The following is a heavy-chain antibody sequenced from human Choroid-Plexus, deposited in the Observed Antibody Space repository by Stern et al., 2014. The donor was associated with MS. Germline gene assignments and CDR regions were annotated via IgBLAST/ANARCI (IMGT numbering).Heavy chain of an antibody. CDR1: GFSLRTDGVG. CDR2: IYWDDDM. CDR3: ARRVPSMVRGVTFFDY. Sequence: QITLKESGPTLVKPTQTLTLTCTFSGFSLRTDGVGVGWIRQPPGKALEWLALIYWDDDMRYSPSLNNRLTITQDTSKNQVVPTMINMDPVDTATYYCARRVPSMVRGVTFFDYWGQGTLVTVSS. D-gene: IGHD3-10*01. J-gene: IGHJ4*02. V-gene: IGHV2-5*02.